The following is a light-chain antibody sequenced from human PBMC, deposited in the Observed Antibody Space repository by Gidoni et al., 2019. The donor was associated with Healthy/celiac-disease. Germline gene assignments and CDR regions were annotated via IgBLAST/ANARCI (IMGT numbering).Light chain of an antibody. CDR1: QSLLHSNGYNY. J-gene: IGKJ1*01. V-gene: IGKV2-28*01. CDR3: MQALQTRT. Sequence: DIVLTQSPPSLPVTPGEPASISCRSSQSLLHSNGYNYLDWYLQKPGQSPQLLVYLGYKRASGVADRFSSGGSGTDFTLKISRVEAEDVGVYYCMQALQTRTFGQXTKVEIK. CDR2: LGY.